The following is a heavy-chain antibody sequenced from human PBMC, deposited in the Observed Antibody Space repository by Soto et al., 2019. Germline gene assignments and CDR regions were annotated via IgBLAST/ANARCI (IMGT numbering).Heavy chain of an antibody. J-gene: IGHJ4*02. V-gene: IGHV4-59*01. CDR3: ARGAADTAMVDS. Sequence: PSETLSLTCTVSGGSIRSYCWTWIRQPPGKGLEWLGYIFYSGSTFYNPSLKSRVTISIHPSKSQFSLQLTSVTAADTAVYYCARGAADTAMVDSWGQGTLVTVSS. CDR1: GGSIRSYC. D-gene: IGHD5-18*01. CDR2: IFYSGST.